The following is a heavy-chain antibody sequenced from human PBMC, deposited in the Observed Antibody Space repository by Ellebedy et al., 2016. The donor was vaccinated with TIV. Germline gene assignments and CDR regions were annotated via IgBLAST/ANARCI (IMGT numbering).Heavy chain of an antibody. V-gene: IGHV3-21*01. D-gene: IGHD5-18*01. J-gene: IGHJ4*02. CDR3: ARDTAMNY. Sequence: PGGSLRLSCVGSGFTFSNYNMNWVRQSPGKGLEWVSGISGSGGNTYYADSVKGRFTISRENAKNSLYLQMDSLRAEDTAVFYCARDTAMNYWGLGTLVTVSS. CDR2: ISGSGGNT. CDR1: GFTFSNYN.